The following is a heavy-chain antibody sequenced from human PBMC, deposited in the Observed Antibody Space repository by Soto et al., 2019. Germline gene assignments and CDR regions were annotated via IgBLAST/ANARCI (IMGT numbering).Heavy chain of an antibody. CDR3: AKDIVVVVAATDYNWSDP. Sequence: GGSLRLSCAASGLTFSSYAMSWVRQAPGKGLEWVSAISGSGGSTYYADSVKGRFTISRDNSKNTLYLQMNSLRAEDTAVYYCAKDIVVVVAATDYNWSDPRGKGTLVTVSS. D-gene: IGHD2-15*01. CDR2: ISGSGGST. V-gene: IGHV3-23*01. J-gene: IGHJ5*02. CDR1: GLTFSSYA.